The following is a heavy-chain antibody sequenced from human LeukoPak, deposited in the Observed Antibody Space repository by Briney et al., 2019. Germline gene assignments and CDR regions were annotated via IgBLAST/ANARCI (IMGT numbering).Heavy chain of an antibody. J-gene: IGHJ6*02. CDR3: ARARVDTAMVPGYYYGMDV. Sequence: PGGSLRLSCAASGFTFSSYSMNWVRQAPGKGLEWVSYISSSSSTIYYADSVKGRFTISRDNAKDSLYLQMNSLRAEDTAVYYCARARVDTAMVPGYYYGMDVWGQGTTVTVSS. V-gene: IGHV3-48*01. CDR2: ISSSSSTI. D-gene: IGHD5-18*01. CDR1: GFTFSSYS.